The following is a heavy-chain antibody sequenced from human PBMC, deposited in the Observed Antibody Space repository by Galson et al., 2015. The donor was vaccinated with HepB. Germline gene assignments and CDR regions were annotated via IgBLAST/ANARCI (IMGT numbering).Heavy chain of an antibody. CDR3: TRDGGFTMIVGDAFDI. D-gene: IGHD3-22*01. CDR1: GFTFGDYP. CDR2: IRSKAYGGTT. J-gene: IGHJ3*02. Sequence: SLRLSCAASGFTFGDYPMTWVRQAPGKGLEWVGFIRSKAYGGTTEYAASVKGRFTISRDDSKSIAYLQMNSLKTEDTAVYYCTRDGGFTMIVGDAFDIWGQGTMVTVSS. V-gene: IGHV3-49*04.